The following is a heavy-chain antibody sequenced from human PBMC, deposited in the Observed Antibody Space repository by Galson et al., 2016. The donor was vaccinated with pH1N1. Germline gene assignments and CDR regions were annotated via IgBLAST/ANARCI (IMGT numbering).Heavy chain of an antibody. CDR1: GFTFSSFE. Sequence: SLRLSCAASGFTFSSFEMNWVRQGPGKGLEWISFISRSGSNIHYADSVKGRFTISRDNAKNSLYLQMNSLRAEDTAVYYCARASRWELLFDYWGQGTLVTVSS. CDR2: ISRSGSNI. V-gene: IGHV3-48*03. D-gene: IGHD3-10*01. CDR3: ARASRWELLFDY. J-gene: IGHJ4*02.